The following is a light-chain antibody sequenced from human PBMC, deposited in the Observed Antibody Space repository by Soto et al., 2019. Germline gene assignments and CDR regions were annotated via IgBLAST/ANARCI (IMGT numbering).Light chain of an antibody. J-gene: IGKJ1*01. CDR2: KAS. CDR3: QQYNNFGSWT. CDR1: QSISGW. Sequence: DIQMTQSPSTLSASIGDRVTITCRASQSISGWLAWYQQKPGKAPNLLIYKASTLESGIPSRCSGSGSGTEFTLTISSLQPDDFATYYCQQYNNFGSWTFGQGTKVEIK. V-gene: IGKV1-5*03.